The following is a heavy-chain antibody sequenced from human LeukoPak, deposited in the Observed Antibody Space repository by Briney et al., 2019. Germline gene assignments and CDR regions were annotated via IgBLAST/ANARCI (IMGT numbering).Heavy chain of an antibody. Sequence: GGSLRLSCAASGFTFSSYSMNWVRQAPGKGLEWVSSISSSSSYIYYADSVKGRFTISRDNAKNSLYLQMNSLRAEDTAVYYCAKGIHGCLLRSLEFDYWGQGTLVTVSS. CDR2: ISSSSSYI. CDR1: GFTFSSYS. CDR3: AKGIHGCLLRSLEFDY. J-gene: IGHJ4*02. D-gene: IGHD3-3*01. V-gene: IGHV3-21*04.